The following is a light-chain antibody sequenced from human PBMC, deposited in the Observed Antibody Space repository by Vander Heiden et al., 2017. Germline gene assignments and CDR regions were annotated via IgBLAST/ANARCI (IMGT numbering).Light chain of an antibody. CDR3: LQDNNYPWT. CDR1: QNIRND. V-gene: IGKV1-6*01. CDR2: AAS. J-gene: IGKJ1*01. Sequence: AIKLTQSPSSLSASVGDRVTITCRASQNIRNDLGWYQQKPGKAPKLLIFAASSLQSGVPSRFSGSGSGTDFTLTISSLQPEDFATYYCLQDNNYPWTFGQGTKVEIK.